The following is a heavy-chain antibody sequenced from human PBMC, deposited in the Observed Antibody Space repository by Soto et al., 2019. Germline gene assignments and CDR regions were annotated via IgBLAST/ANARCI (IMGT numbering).Heavy chain of an antibody. CDR3: AIPSGLTVTGPDY. V-gene: IGHV1-2*02. CDR2: INPNSGGT. J-gene: IGHJ4*02. CDR1: GYTFTGYY. Sequence: ASVKVSCKASGYTFTGYYMHWVRQAPGQGFEWMGWINPNSGGTNYAQKFQGGVTMTKNTLYLQMNSLRVEDTAVYYCAIPSGLTVTGPDYWGQGTLVTVSS. D-gene: IGHD6-19*01.